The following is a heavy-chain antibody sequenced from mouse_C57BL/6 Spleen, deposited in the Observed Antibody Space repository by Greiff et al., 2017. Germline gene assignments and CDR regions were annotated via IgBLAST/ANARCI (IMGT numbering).Heavy chain of an antibody. Sequence: EVMLVESEGGLVQPGSSMKLSCTASGFTFSDYYMAWVRQVPEKGLEWVANINYDGSSTYYLDSLKSRFIISRDNAKNILYLQMSSLKSEDTATYYCAREGLRYFDYWGQGTTLTVSS. CDR2: INYDGSST. V-gene: IGHV5-16*01. CDR1: GFTFSDYY. J-gene: IGHJ2*01. D-gene: IGHD3-1*01. CDR3: AREGLRYFDY.